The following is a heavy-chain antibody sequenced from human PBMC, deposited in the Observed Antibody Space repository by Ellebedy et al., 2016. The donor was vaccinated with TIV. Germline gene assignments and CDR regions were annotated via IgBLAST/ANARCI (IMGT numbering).Heavy chain of an antibody. CDR3: ARLAAIIDVKSLDY. V-gene: IGHV3-7*03. Sequence: GESLKISCAASGFTFTNYWMSWVRQAPGKGLEWVATIKQGGSEKYYVDSVKGRFTISRDNAKNSLYLQMNSLRAEYTAVYYCARLAAIIDVKSLDYWGQGTLVTVSS. CDR1: GFTFTNYW. J-gene: IGHJ4*02. CDR2: IKQGGSEK. D-gene: IGHD3-10*01.